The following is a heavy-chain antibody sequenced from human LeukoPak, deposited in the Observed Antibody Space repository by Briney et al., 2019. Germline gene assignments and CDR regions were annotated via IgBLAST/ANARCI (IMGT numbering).Heavy chain of an antibody. Sequence: GASVKVSCKASGYTFTSYGISWVRQAPGQGLEWMGWISAYNGNTNYAQKLQGRVTMTTDTSTSTAYMELRSLRSDDTAVYYCARTYCSGGSCYAFDIWGQGTMVTVSS. D-gene: IGHD2-15*01. V-gene: IGHV1-18*01. CDR3: ARTYCSGGSCYAFDI. CDR1: GYTFTSYG. J-gene: IGHJ3*02. CDR2: ISAYNGNT.